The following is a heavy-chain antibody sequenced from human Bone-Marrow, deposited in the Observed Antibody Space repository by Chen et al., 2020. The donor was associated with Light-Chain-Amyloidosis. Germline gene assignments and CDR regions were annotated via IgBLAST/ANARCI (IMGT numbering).Heavy chain of an antibody. CDR3: AGRGPRTCFHTLWPLFDF. CDR1: GASVSSSSYY. J-gene: IGHJ4*02. D-gene: IGHD3-16*01. CDR2: IYYTGNT. Sequence: QLQLRESGPGLVKPSGTLLLTCSVSGASVSSSSYYWGGIRQPPGKGLEWIGSIYYTGNTYLNPSLKSPVTVSVDTSKNQFSLPLTSVTAADTAVYYCAGRGPRTCFHTLWPLFDFWGQGKLVTVSS. V-gene: IGHV4-39*01.